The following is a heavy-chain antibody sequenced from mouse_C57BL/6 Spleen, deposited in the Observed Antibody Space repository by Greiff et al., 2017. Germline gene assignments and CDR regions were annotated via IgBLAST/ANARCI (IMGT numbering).Heavy chain of an antibody. CDR2: IYPGDGDT. J-gene: IGHJ4*01. D-gene: IGHD2-4*01. CDR3: ARTGYEYDASYYAMDY. V-gene: IGHV1-82*01. Sequence: QVQLQQSGPELVKPGASVKISCKASGYAFSSSWMNWVKQRPGKGLEWIGRIYPGDGDTNYNGKFKGKATLTADKSSSTAYMQLSSLTSEDSAVYFCARTGYEYDASYYAMDYWGQGTSVTVSS. CDR1: GYAFSSSW.